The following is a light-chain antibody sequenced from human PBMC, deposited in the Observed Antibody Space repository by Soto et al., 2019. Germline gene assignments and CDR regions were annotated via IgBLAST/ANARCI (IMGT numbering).Light chain of an antibody. CDR2: DAS. Sequence: DIQMTQSPSTLSAFVGDRVTITCRASQSIGRWLAWYQQKPGKAPKLLIYDASSLESGVPSRFSGSGSGTEFTLTISSLQPDDFATYYCQHYNSYSEAFGQGTKVVIK. CDR1: QSIGRW. CDR3: QHYNSYSEA. J-gene: IGKJ1*01. V-gene: IGKV1-5*01.